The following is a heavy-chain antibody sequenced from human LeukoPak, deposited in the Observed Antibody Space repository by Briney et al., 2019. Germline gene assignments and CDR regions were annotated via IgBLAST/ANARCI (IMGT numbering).Heavy chain of an antibody. CDR2: IRQDGSEK. D-gene: IGHD6-13*01. Sequence: GSLRLSCAVSGFTFTDYWMNWVRQAPGKGLEWVASIRQDGSEKTYVDSVKGRFTISRDNTKNSLSLQVNSLRVEDTAVYYCARDGTAAGLYFDLWGQGTLDTVSS. CDR1: GFTFTDYW. CDR3: ARDGTAAGLYFDL. V-gene: IGHV3-7*01. J-gene: IGHJ4*01.